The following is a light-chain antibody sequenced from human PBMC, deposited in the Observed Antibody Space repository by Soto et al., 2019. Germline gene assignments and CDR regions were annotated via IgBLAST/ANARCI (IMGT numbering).Light chain of an antibody. V-gene: IGKV1-39*01. CDR3: QQTYGTLVT. J-gene: IGKJ1*01. CDR2: AAS. Sequence: DIQMTQAPSSLYASVGDKVTITCPASQSISTFLNWYPQKPGKAPNLLIYAASRLQSGVPLRFSGSGSGTDFTLTISSLQPEDFATWCCQQTYGTLVTFGQGKKGEI. CDR1: QSISTF.